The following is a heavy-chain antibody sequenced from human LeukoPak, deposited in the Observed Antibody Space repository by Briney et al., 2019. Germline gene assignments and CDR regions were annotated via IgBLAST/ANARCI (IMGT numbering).Heavy chain of an antibody. J-gene: IGHJ4*02. CDR3: TTHSVTVAGTHF. D-gene: IGHD6-19*01. Sequence: PGGSLRLSCAASGFTFSNAWMNWVRQAPGKGLXXXXRIKSRADGGTXDCXXXXXGRFTISRDDSKNTVYLQMNSLKTEDTAVYYCTTHSVTVAGTHFWGQGTLVTVSS. CDR2: IKSRADGGTX. CDR1: GFTFSNAW. V-gene: IGHV3-15*07.